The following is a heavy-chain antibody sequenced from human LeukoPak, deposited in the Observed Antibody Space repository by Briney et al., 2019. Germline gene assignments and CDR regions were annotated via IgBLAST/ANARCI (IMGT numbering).Heavy chain of an antibody. V-gene: IGHV1-18*01. CDR2: ISAYNGNT. J-gene: IGHJ4*02. Sequence: ASVKVSCKASGYTFTSYGISWVRQAPGQGLEWMGWISAYNGNTNYAQKLQGRVTMTTDTSTSIAYMELRSLRSDDTAVYYCARDLGPGFGELFPSGFEYWGQGTLVTVSS. CDR3: ARDLGPGFGELFPSGFEY. D-gene: IGHD3-10*01. CDR1: GYTFTSYG.